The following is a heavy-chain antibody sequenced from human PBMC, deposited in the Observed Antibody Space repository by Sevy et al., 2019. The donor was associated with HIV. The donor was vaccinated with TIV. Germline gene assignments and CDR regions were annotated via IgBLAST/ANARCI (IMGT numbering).Heavy chain of an antibody. CDR3: STDPIIVLLVTDGMDV. CDR1: GFTFSYAW. V-gene: IGHV3-15*01. J-gene: IGHJ6*02. Sequence: GGSLRLSCAASGFTFSYAWMSWVRQAPGKGLEWVGRIKSKADGGTTDYAAPVKGRFTISRDDSKNKLYLQMTSLKTEDTAVYYCSTDPIIVLLVTDGMDVWGQGTTVTVSS. CDR2: IKSKADGGTT. D-gene: IGHD2-8*02.